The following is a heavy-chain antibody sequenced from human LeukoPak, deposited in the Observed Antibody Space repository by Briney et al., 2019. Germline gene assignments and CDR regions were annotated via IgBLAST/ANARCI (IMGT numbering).Heavy chain of an antibody. V-gene: IGHV1-3*01. J-gene: IGHJ3*01. CDR2: INAAIGNT. CDR1: GNSFSSNI. CDR3: ASERPTTTAFHV. Sequence: ASVKASCKPCGNSFSSNIINWVRQAPGQRLDWMGWINAAIGNTKYLEKSQGIVTITRDTTASTVYMELNSVRAEDTAVYYCASERPTTTAFHVWGQGKMVTVS. D-gene: IGHD1-14*01.